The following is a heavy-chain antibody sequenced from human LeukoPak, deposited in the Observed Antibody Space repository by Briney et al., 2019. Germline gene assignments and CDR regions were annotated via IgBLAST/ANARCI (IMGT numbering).Heavy chain of an antibody. J-gene: IGHJ4*02. CDR2: ISGSGGKT. V-gene: IGHV3-23*01. Sequence: GGSLRLSCGASGFTFSSHAMNWVRQATGKGLEWVSGISGSGGKTYYADSVKGRFTISRDNSKNSVYLQLNSLRAEDTAVYYCAKGERGYYEQIEEWGQGTLVTVSS. CDR3: AKGERGYYEQIEE. CDR1: GFTFSSHA. D-gene: IGHD3-3*01.